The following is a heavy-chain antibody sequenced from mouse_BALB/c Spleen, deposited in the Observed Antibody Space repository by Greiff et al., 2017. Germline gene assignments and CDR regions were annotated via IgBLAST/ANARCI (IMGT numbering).Heavy chain of an antibody. D-gene: IGHD1-2*01. CDR1: GFAFSSYD. CDR3: ARLRPGAMDY. Sequence: EVKLMESGGGLVKPGGSLKLSCAASGFAFSSYDMSWVRLTPEKRLEWVAYISSGGGSTYYPDTVKGRFTISRDNAKNTLYLQMSSLKSEDTAMYYCARLRPGAMDYWGQGTSVTVSS. J-gene: IGHJ4*01. CDR2: ISSGGGST. V-gene: IGHV5-12-1*01.